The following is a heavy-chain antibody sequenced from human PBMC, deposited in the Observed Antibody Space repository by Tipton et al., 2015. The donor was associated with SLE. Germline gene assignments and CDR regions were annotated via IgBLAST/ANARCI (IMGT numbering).Heavy chain of an antibody. CDR3: ARDQRGYYDGSDLLVAPFDL. J-gene: IGHJ3*01. CDR1: GGSIGPYY. Sequence: TLSLTCTVSGGSIGPYYWHWIRQSPGKALEWIGYIYFDGNSNGRGNYNPSLKSRVTMSVDPSKMQFSLNLNSVTAADTAVYYCARDQRGYYDGSDLLVAPFDLWGQGTMVTVSS. CDR2: IYFDGNS. D-gene: IGHD3-22*01. V-gene: IGHV4-59*01.